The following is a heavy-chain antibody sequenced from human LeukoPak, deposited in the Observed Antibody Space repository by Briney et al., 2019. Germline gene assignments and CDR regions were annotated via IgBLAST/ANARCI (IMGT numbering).Heavy chain of an antibody. V-gene: IGHV4-30-4*01. CDR2: IYYSGST. CDR3: ARAVWFGELLDTKGYCFDY. Sequence: PSETLSLTCTVSSGSISSGDYYWSWIRQPPGKGLEWIGYIYYSGSTYYNPSLKSRVTISVDTSKNQFSLKLSSVTAADTAVYYCARAVWFGELLDTKGYCFDYWGQGTLVTVSS. D-gene: IGHD3-10*01. J-gene: IGHJ4*02. CDR1: SGSISSGDYY.